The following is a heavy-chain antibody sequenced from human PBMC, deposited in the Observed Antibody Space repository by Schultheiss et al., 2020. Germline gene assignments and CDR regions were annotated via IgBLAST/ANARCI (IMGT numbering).Heavy chain of an antibody. CDR2: INPNSGGT. CDR1: GYTFTSYA. V-gene: IGHV1-2*06. D-gene: IGHD2-15*01. J-gene: IGHJ5*02. CDR3: ARESIYCSGGSCYNWFDP. Sequence: ASVKVSCKASGYTFTSYAMHWVRQAPGQGLEWMGRINPNSGGTIYAQKFQGRVTMTRDTSISTAYMELSRLRSDDTAVYYCARESIYCSGGSCYNWFDPWGQGTLVTVSS.